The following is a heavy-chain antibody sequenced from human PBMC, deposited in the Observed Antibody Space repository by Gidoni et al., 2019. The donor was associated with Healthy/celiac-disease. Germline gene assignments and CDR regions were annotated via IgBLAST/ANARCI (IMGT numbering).Heavy chain of an antibody. J-gene: IGHJ5*02. Sequence: PGKGLEWMGGFDPEDGETIYAQKFQGRVTMTEDTSTDTAYMELSSLRSEDTAVYYCAMNSYDYIWGSYRPSWFDPWGQGTLVTVSS. CDR3: AMNSYDYIWGSYRPSWFDP. V-gene: IGHV1-24*01. CDR2: FDPEDGET. D-gene: IGHD3-16*02.